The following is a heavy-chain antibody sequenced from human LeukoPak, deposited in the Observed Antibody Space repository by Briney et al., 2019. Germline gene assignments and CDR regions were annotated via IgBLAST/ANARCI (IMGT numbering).Heavy chain of an antibody. D-gene: IGHD2-15*01. V-gene: IGHV4-38-2*02. CDR2: IYHSGRT. Sequence: SETLSLTCTVSGYSISSGYYWGWIRQPPGKGLEWIGSIYHSGRTFYNPSLKSRVTISVDTSKNQFSLKLTSVTAADTAVYYCARGTIVAWQLPPQYYFNYWGQGTLVTVSS. CDR1: GYSISSGYY. J-gene: IGHJ4*02. CDR3: ARGTIVAWQLPPQYYFNY.